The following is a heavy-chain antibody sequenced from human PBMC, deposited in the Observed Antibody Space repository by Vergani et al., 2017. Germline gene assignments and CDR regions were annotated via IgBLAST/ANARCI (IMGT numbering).Heavy chain of an antibody. CDR3: AKQRAYYYDSSGYYRSAEYFQH. V-gene: IGHV3-23*01. CDR1: GFTFIMHA. D-gene: IGHD3-22*01. J-gene: IGHJ1*01. Sequence: EVQLLESGGDLVQPGGSLRLSCAASGFTFIMHAMSWVRQAPGKGLEWVSTLSASDRRTHYADSVKGRFTISRDNSKNTLYLQMNSLRAEDTAVYYCAKQRAYYYDSSGYYRSAEYFQHWGQGTLVTVSS. CDR2: LSASDRRT.